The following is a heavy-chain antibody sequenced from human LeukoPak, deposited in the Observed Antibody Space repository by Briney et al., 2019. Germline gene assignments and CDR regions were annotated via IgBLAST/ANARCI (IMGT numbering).Heavy chain of an antibody. D-gene: IGHD5-24*01. CDR2: INWNGGST. CDR3: ARGLEMATITGVFYFDY. Sequence: PGGSLRLSCAASGFTFGNYGMSWVRQAPGKGLEWVSGINWNGGSTGYADSVKGRFTISRDNAKNSLYLQMNSLRAEDTALYYCARGLEMATITGVFYFDYWGQGTLVTVSS. V-gene: IGHV3-20*04. CDR1: GFTFGNYG. J-gene: IGHJ4*02.